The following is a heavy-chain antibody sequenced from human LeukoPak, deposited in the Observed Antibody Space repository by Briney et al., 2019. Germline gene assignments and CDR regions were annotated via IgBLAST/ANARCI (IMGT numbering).Heavy chain of an antibody. D-gene: IGHD3-3*01. V-gene: IGHV3-23*01. CDR3: AKDLPGSGYYYFDY. Sequence: AGGSLRLSCAASGFTFSSYVMSWVRQAPGRGLEWVSAISGSGGSTYYADSVKGRLTISRDNSKNTLYLQMNSLRAEDTAVYYCAKDLPGSGYYYFDYWGQGTLVTVSS. CDR1: GFTFSSYV. CDR2: ISGSGGST. J-gene: IGHJ4*02.